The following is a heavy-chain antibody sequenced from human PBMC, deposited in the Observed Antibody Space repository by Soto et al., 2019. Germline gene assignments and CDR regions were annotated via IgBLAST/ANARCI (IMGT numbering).Heavy chain of an antibody. V-gene: IGHV3-53*01. CDR3: ARARSGNYFYYGLDV. CDR2: IYSGGST. CDR1: GFTVSSNY. J-gene: IGHJ6*02. Sequence: GGSLRLSSAASGFTVSSNYMSWVRQAPGKGLEWVSVIYSGGSTNYADSVKGRFTISRDISKNTVYFQMNSLRAEDAAVYYCARARSGNYFYYGLDVWGQGTTVTVSS. D-gene: IGHD1-26*01.